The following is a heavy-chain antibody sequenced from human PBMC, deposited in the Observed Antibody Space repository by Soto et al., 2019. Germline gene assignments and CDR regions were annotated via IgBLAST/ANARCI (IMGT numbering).Heavy chain of an antibody. V-gene: IGHV3-15*07. CDR3: TTDAYYDILTGYTGAFDI. CDR2: IKSKIDGGTT. Sequence: PVWSLRLSCTASYFIFKDAWMNWVLQNPFKLLELVGRIKSKIDGGTTDYAAPVKGRFTISRDDSRNTLHLQMNSLKTEDTAVYYCTTDAYYDILTGYTGAFDIWGQGTMVTVSS. J-gene: IGHJ3*02. CDR1: YFIFKDAW. D-gene: IGHD3-9*01.